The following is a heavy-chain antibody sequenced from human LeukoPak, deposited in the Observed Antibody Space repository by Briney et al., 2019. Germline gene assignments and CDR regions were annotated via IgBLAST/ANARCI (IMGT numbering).Heavy chain of an antibody. D-gene: IGHD5-18*01. V-gene: IGHV4-39*07. CDR2: IYYSGST. CDR3: ARALDTAMLPEGYFDY. J-gene: IGHJ4*02. CDR1: GGSISSSSYY. Sequence: SETLSLTCTVSGGSISSSSYYWGWIRQPPGKGLEWIGSIYYSGSTYYNPSLKSRVTISVDTSKNQFSLKLSSVTAADTAVYYCARALDTAMLPEGYFDYWGQGTLVTVSP.